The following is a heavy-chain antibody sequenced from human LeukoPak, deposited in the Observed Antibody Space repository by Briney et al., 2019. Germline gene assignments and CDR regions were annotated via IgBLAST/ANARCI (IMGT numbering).Heavy chain of an antibody. D-gene: IGHD3-22*01. CDR2: INHSGST. CDR1: GGSFSGYY. V-gene: IGHV4-34*01. Sequence: SETLSLTCAVYGGSFSGYYWSWIRQPPGKGLEWIGEINHSGSTNYNPSLKSRVTMSVDTSKNQFSLKLSSVTAADTAVYYCARGKGYYGDAFDIWGQGTMVTVSS. J-gene: IGHJ3*02. CDR3: ARGKGYYGDAFDI.